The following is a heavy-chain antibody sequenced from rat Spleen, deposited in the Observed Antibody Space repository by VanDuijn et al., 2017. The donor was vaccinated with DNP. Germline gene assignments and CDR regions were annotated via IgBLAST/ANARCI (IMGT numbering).Heavy chain of an antibody. CDR3: ARLEFGGYTYYFDY. CDR2: IRNSGST. V-gene: IGHV3-1*01. J-gene: IGHJ2*01. CDR1: GSSITSGY. D-gene: IGHD1-11*01. Sequence: EVQLQESGPSLVKPSQSLSLTCSVTGSSITSGYGWNWIRKFPGNKMEWIGHIRNSGSTTYNPSLKSRISITRDTSKNQFFLQLNSVTTEDTATYYCARLEFGGYTYYFDYWGQGVMVTVSS.